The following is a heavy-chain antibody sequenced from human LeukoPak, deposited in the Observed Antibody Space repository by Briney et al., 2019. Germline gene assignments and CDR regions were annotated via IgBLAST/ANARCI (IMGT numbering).Heavy chain of an antibody. J-gene: IGHJ3*02. V-gene: IGHV4-59*01. CDR3: ARTVSGWYPFAIDI. CDR1: GGSISSYY. CDR2: IYYSGST. Sequence: PSETLSLTCTVSGGSISSYYWSWIRQPPGKGLEWIGYIYYSGSTNYNPSLKSRVTISVDTSKNQFSLKLSSVTAADTAVYYCARTVSGWYPFAIDIWGQGTMVTVSS. D-gene: IGHD6-19*01.